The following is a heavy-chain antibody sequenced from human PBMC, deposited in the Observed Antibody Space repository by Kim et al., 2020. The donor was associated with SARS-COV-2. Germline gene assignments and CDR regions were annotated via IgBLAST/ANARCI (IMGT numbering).Heavy chain of an antibody. CDR3: AREGRYTSSPIDGFDI. Sequence: ASVKVSCKAIGYHFTGYHIHWVRQAPGQGLEWMGRIHPSGGDVNYAQKFQGRVTMTRDTSVNKVYLEVTTLKFDDTAVYYCAREGRYTSSPIDGFDIWGQGTMVTVSS. D-gene: IGHD6-13*01. CDR1: GYHFTGYH. V-gene: IGHV1-2*06. J-gene: IGHJ3*02. CDR2: IHPSGGDV.